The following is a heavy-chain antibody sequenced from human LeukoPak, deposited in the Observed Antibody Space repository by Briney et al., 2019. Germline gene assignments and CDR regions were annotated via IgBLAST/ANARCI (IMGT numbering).Heavy chain of an antibody. D-gene: IGHD3-3*01. CDR2: IYYSGST. Sequence: PSQTLSLTCAVSGGSISSGGYSWSWIRQPPGKGLEWIGYIYYSGSTYYNPSLKSRVTISVDTSKNQFSLKLSSVTAADTAVYYCAKAGSGMIDYWGQETLVTVSS. CDR3: AKAGSGMIDY. CDR1: GGSISSGGYS. V-gene: IGHV4-30-4*07. J-gene: IGHJ4*02.